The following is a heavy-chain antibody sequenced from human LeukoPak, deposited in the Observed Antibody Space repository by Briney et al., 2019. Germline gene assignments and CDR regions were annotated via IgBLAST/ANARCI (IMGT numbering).Heavy chain of an antibody. J-gene: IGHJ5*02. Sequence: SETLSLTCAVYGGSFSGYYWSWIRQPPGKGLEWIGSIYYSGSTYYNPSLKSRVTISVDTSKNQFSLKLSSVTAADTAVYYCARGPDPGIAAAGSEWFDPWGQGTLVTVSS. CDR3: ARGPDPGIAAAGSEWFDP. D-gene: IGHD6-13*01. CDR1: GGSFSGYY. CDR2: IYYSGST. V-gene: IGHV4-34*01.